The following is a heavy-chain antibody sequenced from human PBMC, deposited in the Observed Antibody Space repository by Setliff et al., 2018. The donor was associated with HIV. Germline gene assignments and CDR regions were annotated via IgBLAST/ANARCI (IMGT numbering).Heavy chain of an antibody. CDR1: GFTFSSYV. Sequence: PGGSLRLSCAAIGFTFSSYVLHWVRQAPGKGLGWVAVMSTGGGIKICADSVKGRFTISRDDSRNTLFLQMDNLRPEDTATYYCVRDPIEGSPDYFDYWGQGALVTVSS. D-gene: IGHD1-26*01. V-gene: IGHV3-30-3*01. J-gene: IGHJ4*02. CDR2: MSTGGGIK. CDR3: VRDPIEGSPDYFDY.